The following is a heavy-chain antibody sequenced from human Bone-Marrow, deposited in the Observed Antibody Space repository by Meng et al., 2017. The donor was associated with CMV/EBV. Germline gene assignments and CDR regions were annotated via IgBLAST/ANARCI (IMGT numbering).Heavy chain of an antibody. CDR1: GFTFSSYA. J-gene: IGHJ6*02. CDR2: ISGSGGST. Sequence: GESLKISCAASGFTFSSYAMSWVRQAPGKGLEWVSAISGSGGSTYYADSVKGRFTISRDNSKNTLYLQMNSLRAEDTAVYYCAKDGFYCSSTSCYTGAHYYGMDVWPRDHGHRLL. V-gene: IGHV3-23*01. D-gene: IGHD2-2*02. CDR3: AKDGFYCSSTSCYTGAHYYGMDV.